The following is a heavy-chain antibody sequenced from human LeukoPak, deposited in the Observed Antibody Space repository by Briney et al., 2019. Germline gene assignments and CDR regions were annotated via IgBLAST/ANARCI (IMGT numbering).Heavy chain of an antibody. Sequence: GGSLRLSCAASGFTFSSYWMSWVRQAPGKGLEWVANIKQDGSEKYYADSVKGRFTISRDNSKNTLYLQMNSLRAEDTAVYYCAKALRWYYDSSGIDYWGQGTLVTVSS. V-gene: IGHV3-7*01. CDR2: IKQDGSEK. J-gene: IGHJ4*02. D-gene: IGHD3-22*01. CDR1: GFTFSSYW. CDR3: AKALRWYYDSSGIDY.